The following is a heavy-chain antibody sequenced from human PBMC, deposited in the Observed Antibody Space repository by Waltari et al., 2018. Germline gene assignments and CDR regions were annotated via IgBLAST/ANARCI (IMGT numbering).Heavy chain of an antibody. CDR3: ARGSTNCGGDCYST. J-gene: IGHJ5*02. CDR2: INHSGST. D-gene: IGHD2-21*01. V-gene: IGHV4-34*01. Sequence: QVQLQQWGAGLLKPSETLSLTCAVYGGSFSGYYWSWIRPPPGKGLEWIGEINHSGSTNYNPSLKSRVTISVDTSKNQFSLKLSSVTAADTAVYYCARGSTNCGGDCYSTWGQGTLVTVSS. CDR1: GGSFSGYY.